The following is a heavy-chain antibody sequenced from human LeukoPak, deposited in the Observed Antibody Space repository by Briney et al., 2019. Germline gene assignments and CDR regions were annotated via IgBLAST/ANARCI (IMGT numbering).Heavy chain of an antibody. V-gene: IGHV1-18*01. D-gene: IGHD3-3*01. Sequence: ASVKVSCKASGYTFNTYDIGWVRPAPGQGLEWMGWITPHNGDTNYAERLKDRVTMTTDTSMSTAYMELRCLRSDDTAVYYCARFWSGYLPDYWGQGTLITVSS. CDR3: ARFWSGYLPDY. CDR1: GYTFNTYD. J-gene: IGHJ4*02. CDR2: ITPHNGDT.